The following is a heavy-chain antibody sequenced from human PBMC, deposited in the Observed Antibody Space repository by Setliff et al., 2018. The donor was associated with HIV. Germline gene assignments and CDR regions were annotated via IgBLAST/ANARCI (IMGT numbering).Heavy chain of an antibody. D-gene: IGHD1-26*01. V-gene: IGHV4-4*07. Sequence: PSETLSLTCTVSGDSISGYHWSWIRQPAGQGLDWIGRIHSSGSTYYNPSLKSRVTISVDTSKNRFSLKLSSVTAADTAIYYCALLYPYSGYLGYWGQGTLVTVSS. CDR2: IHSSGST. CDR3: ALLYPYSGYLGY. J-gene: IGHJ4*02. CDR1: GDSISGYH.